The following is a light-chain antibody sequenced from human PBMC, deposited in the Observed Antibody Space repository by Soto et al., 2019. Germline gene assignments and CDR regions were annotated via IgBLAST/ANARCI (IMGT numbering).Light chain of an antibody. CDR1: QSLLQSNGYNF. Sequence: DIVLTQPPLSLSVTPGEPASIPCKSSQSLLQSNGYNFLNWYLQRPGQSPQLLIFLGSNRASGVPDRFSGSGSGTDFILKISRVEAEDVGIYYCMQALQTPTFGQGTKVDIK. V-gene: IGKV2-28*01. J-gene: IGKJ2*01. CDR2: LGS. CDR3: MQALQTPT.